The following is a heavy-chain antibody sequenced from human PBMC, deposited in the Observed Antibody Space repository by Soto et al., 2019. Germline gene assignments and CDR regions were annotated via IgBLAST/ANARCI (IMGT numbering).Heavy chain of an antibody. J-gene: IGHJ3*02. CDR3: AKEYYYDSSGYPPAFDI. CDR2: ISWNSGSI. CDR1: GFTFDDYA. D-gene: IGHD3-22*01. V-gene: IGHV3-9*01. Sequence: GGSLRLSCAASGFTFDDYAMHWVRQAPGKGLEWVSGISWNSGSIGYADSVKGRFTISRDNAKNSLYLQMNSLRAEDTALYYCAKEYYYDSSGYPPAFDIWGQGTMVTVSS.